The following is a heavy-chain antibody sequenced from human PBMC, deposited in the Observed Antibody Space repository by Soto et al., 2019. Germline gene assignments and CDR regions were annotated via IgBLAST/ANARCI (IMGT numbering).Heavy chain of an antibody. D-gene: IGHD2-8*01. Sequence: SVKVSCKSSGATFSSYAISWVRQAPRPLLECMGGIIPIFGTAHYAQTFQGRVTVTAGESTITAYLEGSRLRSEYTAVYCCARGVISSVPPSHYYFDYSSQGTRVTVSS. CDR3: ARGVISSVPPSHYYFDY. V-gene: IGHV1-69*01. J-gene: IGHJ4*02. CDR1: GATFSSYA. CDR2: IIPIFGTA.